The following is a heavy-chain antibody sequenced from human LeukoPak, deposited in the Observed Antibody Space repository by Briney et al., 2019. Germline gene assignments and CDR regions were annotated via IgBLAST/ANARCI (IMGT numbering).Heavy chain of an antibody. D-gene: IGHD3-10*01. CDR2: INANSGGT. J-gene: IGHJ4*02. Sequence: ASVKVSCKASGYTFTGYYMHWVRQAPGQGLEWMGWINANSGGTNYAQKLQGRVTMTRDTSTSTAYMELSRLRSDDTAVYYCASRGAYGSASYILWYYWGQGTLVTVSS. V-gene: IGHV1-2*02. CDR1: GYTFTGYY. CDR3: ASRGAYGSASYILWYY.